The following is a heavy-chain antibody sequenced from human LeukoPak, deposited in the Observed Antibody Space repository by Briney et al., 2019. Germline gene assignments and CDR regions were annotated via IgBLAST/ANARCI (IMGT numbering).Heavy chain of an antibody. CDR1: GGSLSEYY. V-gene: IGHV4-34*01. D-gene: IGHD3-9*01. Sequence: SETLSLTCDVSGGSLSEYYWNWIRQPPGKGLEWIAETDQTGIIRYNPSLGSRVTISITTSKNHSSLKLNSVTAADTAVYYCQLGFRLHPSREGYLDLWARGTLVNVPS. CDR2: TDQTGII. CDR3: QLGFRLHPSREGYLDL. J-gene: IGHJ2*01.